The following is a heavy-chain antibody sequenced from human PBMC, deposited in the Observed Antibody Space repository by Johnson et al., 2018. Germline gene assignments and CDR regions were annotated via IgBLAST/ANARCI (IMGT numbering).Heavy chain of an antibody. J-gene: IGHJ3*02. CDR2: VSSDGSID. CDR1: GFTFSRFG. D-gene: IGHD2-21*01. Sequence: QVQLVESGGGVVQPGKSLRLSCAASGFTFSRFGMHWVRQAPGKGLEWVAVVSSDGSIDYYADSVKGRFAISRDNSKNTLSLQMDSLRAEDTAVYFCSRENVASGAHYSGAFDNWGQGTLVTVSS. V-gene: IGHV3-30*03. CDR3: SRENVASGAHYSGAFDN.